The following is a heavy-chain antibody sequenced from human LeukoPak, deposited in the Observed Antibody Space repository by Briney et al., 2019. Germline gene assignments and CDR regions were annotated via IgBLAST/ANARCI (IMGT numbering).Heavy chain of an antibody. Sequence: GASVKVSCKASGYTFTSYGISWVRQAPGQGLEWMGWISAYNGNTNYAQKLQGRVTMTTDTYTSTAYMELRSLRSDDTAVYYCARVGAYCSGGSCYSDFWFDYWGQGTLVTVSS. CDR1: GYTFTSYG. D-gene: IGHD2-15*01. CDR3: ARVGAYCSGGSCYSDFWFDY. CDR2: ISAYNGNT. V-gene: IGHV1-18*01. J-gene: IGHJ4*02.